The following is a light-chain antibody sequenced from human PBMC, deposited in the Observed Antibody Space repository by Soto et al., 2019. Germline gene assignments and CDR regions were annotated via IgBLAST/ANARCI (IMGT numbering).Light chain of an antibody. CDR3: QQLNSYPHT. CDR2: TAS. V-gene: IGKV1-9*01. Sequence: DIQLTQSPSFLSASVGDRVTITCRASQGISSYLAWYQQKPGKAPKLLIYTASTLQSGVPSRFSGSGSWTEFTLTISSLQPEDFATYYCQQLNSYPHTFGGGTNVEIK. CDR1: QGISSY. J-gene: IGKJ4*01.